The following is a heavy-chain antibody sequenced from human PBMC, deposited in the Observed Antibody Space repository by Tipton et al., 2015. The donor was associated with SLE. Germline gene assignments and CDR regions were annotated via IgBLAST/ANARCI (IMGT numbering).Heavy chain of an antibody. Sequence: SLRLSCAASGFTFSSYAMNWVRQAPGKGLEWVGRVQDRADGGTTDYAAPVKGRFTISRDDSKHTLYLQMNSLTTEDTAVYYCATGTPIDYWGRGTLVTVSS. J-gene: IGHJ4*02. CDR3: ATGTPIDY. CDR1: GFTFSSYA. V-gene: IGHV3-15*01. D-gene: IGHD1-14*01. CDR2: VQDRADGGTT.